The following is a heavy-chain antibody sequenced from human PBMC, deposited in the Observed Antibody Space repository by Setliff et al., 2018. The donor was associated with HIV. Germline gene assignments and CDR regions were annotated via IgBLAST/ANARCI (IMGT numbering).Heavy chain of an antibody. CDR2: IHHTGHI. CDR3: ARFDVSPMTTRDY. Sequence: PSETLSLTCAVYVGSFSDYYWSWIRQPPGKGLEWIGEIHHTGHINYNPSFKSRVTMSLDMSTNQFSLKMASMTAADSAVYYCARFDVSPMTTRDYWGQGTQVTVSS. CDR1: VGSFSDYY. J-gene: IGHJ4*02. D-gene: IGHD4-4*01. V-gene: IGHV4-34*01.